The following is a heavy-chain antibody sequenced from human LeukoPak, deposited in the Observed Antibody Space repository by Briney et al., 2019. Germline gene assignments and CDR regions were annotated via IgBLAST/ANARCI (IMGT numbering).Heavy chain of an antibody. J-gene: IGHJ4*02. V-gene: IGHV3-7*03. D-gene: IGHD4-23*01. CDR2: INQGEGEK. CDR1: GFTFSSHW. CDR3: ARGRPHGNDY. Sequence: GGSLRLSCVDSGFTFSSHWMSWVRQAPGKGLEWVANINQGEGEKYYVDSVKGRFTISRDNAKKSLFLQMNSLRAEDTAVYYCARGRPHGNDYWGQGTLVTVSS.